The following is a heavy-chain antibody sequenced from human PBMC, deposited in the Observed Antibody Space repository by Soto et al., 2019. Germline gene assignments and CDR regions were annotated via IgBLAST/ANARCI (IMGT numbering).Heavy chain of an antibody. D-gene: IGHD6-19*01. CDR2: INHSGST. CDR1: GGSFSGYY. J-gene: IGHJ4*02. Sequence: ETLSLTCAVYGGSFSGYYWSWIRQPPGKGLEWIGEINHSGSTNYNPSLKSRVTISVDTSKNQFSLKLSSVTAADTAVYYCARGGRGGWYLSGYFDYWGQGTLVTVSS. V-gene: IGHV4-34*01. CDR3: ARGGRGGWYLSGYFDY.